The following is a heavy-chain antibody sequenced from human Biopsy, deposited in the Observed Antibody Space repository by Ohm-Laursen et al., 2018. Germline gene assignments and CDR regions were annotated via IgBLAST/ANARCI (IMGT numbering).Heavy chain of an antibody. Sequence: SLRLSCTASGFTFSSYGIHWVRPAPGKWLEWVAVIWYDGSNKYSADSVKGRFSISRDNSKNTVYLQMNSLRAADTAVYYCARDRYYGSESYYSHYNMDVWGQGTTVSVSS. V-gene: IGHV3-33*01. CDR1: GFTFSSYG. CDR3: ARDRYYGSESYYSHYNMDV. J-gene: IGHJ6*02. CDR2: IWYDGSNK. D-gene: IGHD3-10*01.